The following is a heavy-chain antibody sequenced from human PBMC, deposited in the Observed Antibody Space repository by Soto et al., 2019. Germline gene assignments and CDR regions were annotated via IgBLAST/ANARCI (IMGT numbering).Heavy chain of an antibody. V-gene: IGHV1-8*01. CDR2: MNPNSGNT. J-gene: IGHJ4*02. D-gene: IGHD3-22*01. CDR3: ARDRIVGDYDSSGYPGY. CDR1: GYTITGDD. Sequence: ASVKVACKASGYTITGDDIDWVRQATGQGLEWMGWMNPNSGNTGYAQKFQGRVTMTRNTSISTAYMELSSLRSEDTAVYYCARDRIVGDYDSSGYPGYWGQGTLVTVSS.